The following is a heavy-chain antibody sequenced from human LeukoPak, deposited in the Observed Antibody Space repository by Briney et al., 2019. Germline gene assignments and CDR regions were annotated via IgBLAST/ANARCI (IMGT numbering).Heavy chain of an antibody. J-gene: IGHJ4*02. D-gene: IGHD3-3*01. CDR3: ARGEITIFGVVISYFDY. CDR1: GGSISSGGYS. Sequence: SETLSLTCAVSGGSISSGGYSWSWIRQPPGKGLEWIGYIYHSGSTYYNPSLKSRVTISVDRSKNQFSLKLSSVTAADTAVYYCARGEITIFGVVISYFDYWGQGTLVTASS. CDR2: IYHSGST. V-gene: IGHV4-30-2*01.